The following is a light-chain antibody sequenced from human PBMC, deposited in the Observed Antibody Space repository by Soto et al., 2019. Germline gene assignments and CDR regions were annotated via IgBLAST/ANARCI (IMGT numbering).Light chain of an antibody. J-gene: IGKJ1*01. V-gene: IGKV1-5*01. Sequence: ILMSQSPSSRFPSVGDRVTITSRAIQDLVKWLAWYQQKPGRAPNLLIYKSSTLRQGVPSRFSGFGSGTEYILTITDLQPDDFATYYCQQYSSYWTFGQGTVVEMK. CDR3: QQYSSYWT. CDR2: KSS. CDR1: QDLVKW.